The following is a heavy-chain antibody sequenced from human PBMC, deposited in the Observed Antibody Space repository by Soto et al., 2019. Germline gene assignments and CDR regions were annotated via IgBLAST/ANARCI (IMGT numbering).Heavy chain of an antibody. D-gene: IGHD1-1*01. CDR2: ISGSGGSI. CDR1: GFTFSTYA. J-gene: IGHJ6*02. Sequence: EVQLLESGGGLVQPGGSLRLSCAASGFTFSTYAMNWVRQAPGNGLEWVSAISGSGGSIHYADSVKGRFTISRDNSKNTLYVEMNSVRDEDTAVYHCVKGYWKGDVWGQGTTVTVSS. CDR3: VKGYWKGDV. V-gene: IGHV3-23*01.